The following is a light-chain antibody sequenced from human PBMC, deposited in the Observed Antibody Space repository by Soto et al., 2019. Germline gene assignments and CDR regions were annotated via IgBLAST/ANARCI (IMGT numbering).Light chain of an antibody. V-gene: IGKV1-27*01. J-gene: IGKJ4*01. Sequence: DIQMTQSPSSLSASVGDRVTITCRASQGISNYLAWYQQKPGKVPKLLIYAASTLQSGVPSRFSGSGSGTDFTLTISSLQPEDVATFYCRKYNSARLLSFGGGTKVEIK. CDR2: AAS. CDR3: RKYNSARLLS. CDR1: QGISNY.